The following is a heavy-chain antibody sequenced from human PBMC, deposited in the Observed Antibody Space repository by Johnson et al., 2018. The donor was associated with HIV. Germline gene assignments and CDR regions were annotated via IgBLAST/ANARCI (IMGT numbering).Heavy chain of an antibody. Sequence: EQLVESGGGLVKPGGSLRLSCAASGFTVSSNYMSWVRQAPGKGLEWVANIKQDGSEKYYVDSVKGRFTISRDNAKNSLYLQMNSLRAEDTAVYYCARPRRGMATNRDAFDIWGQGTMVTVSS. CDR2: IKQDGSEK. V-gene: IGHV3-7*01. CDR1: GFTVSSNY. D-gene: IGHD5-24*01. J-gene: IGHJ3*02. CDR3: ARPRRGMATNRDAFDI.